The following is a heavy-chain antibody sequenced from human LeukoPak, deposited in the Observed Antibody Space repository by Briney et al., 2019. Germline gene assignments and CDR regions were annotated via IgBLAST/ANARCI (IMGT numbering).Heavy chain of an antibody. CDR1: GSSFSNYD. J-gene: IGHJ6*03. Sequence: GGSLRLSCADSGSSFSNYDMHWVRQAPDKGLEWMALISDDGSKKYYADSAKGRFTISRDNSKNTLYLQMNSLRAEDTAVYHCAGEKLDFVVVNPYHMDVWGKGTTVIVSS. D-gene: IGHD2-21*01. V-gene: IGHV3-30*03. CDR2: ISDDGSKK. CDR3: AGEKLDFVVVNPYHMDV.